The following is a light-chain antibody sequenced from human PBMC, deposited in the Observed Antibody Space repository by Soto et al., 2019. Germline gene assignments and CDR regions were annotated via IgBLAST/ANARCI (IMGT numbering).Light chain of an antibody. V-gene: IGLV2-14*01. CDR2: EVS. J-gene: IGLJ1*01. Sequence: QSALTQPASVSGSPGQSITISCTGTSSDVGGYNYVSWYQQHPGKAPKLMIYEVSNRPSGVSNRFSGSKSGNTASLTISGLQAEDESDYYCCSHTSRSTIAVFGLATKLTV. CDR1: SSDVGGYNY. CDR3: CSHTSRSTIAV.